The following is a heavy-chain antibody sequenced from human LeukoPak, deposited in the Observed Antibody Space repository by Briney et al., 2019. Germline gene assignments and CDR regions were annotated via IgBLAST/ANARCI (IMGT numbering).Heavy chain of an antibody. Sequence: SQTLSLTCTVSGGSISSGDYYWSWIRQPPGTGLEWIGYIYYSGSTYYNPSLKSRVTISVDTSKSQFSLKLSSVTAADTAVYYCAREAKALPYYFDYWGQGTLVTVSS. CDR3: AREAKALPYYFDY. CDR1: GGSISSGDYY. CDR2: IYYSGST. J-gene: IGHJ4*02. V-gene: IGHV4-30-4*01.